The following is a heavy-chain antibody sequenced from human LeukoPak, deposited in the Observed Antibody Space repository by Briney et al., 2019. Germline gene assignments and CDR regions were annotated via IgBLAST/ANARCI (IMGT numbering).Heavy chain of an antibody. D-gene: IGHD2-2*01. CDR3: AKNIRDQLLCGFNY. J-gene: IGHJ4*02. CDR1: GFTVEASA. V-gene: IGHV3-23*01. Sequence: PGVSLRLCCAASGFTVEASAMSWVRQARGKGLEWVAVITGGGESTYYADSVKGRFTISRDNSKKTLFLQVNSLRAEDTAVYFCAKNIRDQLLCGFNYWGQGIVVTVSS. CDR2: ITGGGEST.